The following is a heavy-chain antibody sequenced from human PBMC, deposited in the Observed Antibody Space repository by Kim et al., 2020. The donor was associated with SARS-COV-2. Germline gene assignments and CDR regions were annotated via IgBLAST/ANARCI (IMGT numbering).Heavy chain of an antibody. Sequence: SETLSLTCTVSGGSISSSSYYWGWIRQPPGKGLEWIGSIYYSGSTYYNPSLKSRVTISVDTSKNQFSLKLSSVTAADTAVYYCARHCGGGILDAFDIWGQGTMVTVSS. CDR1: GGSISSSSYY. D-gene: IGHD2-21*01. CDR3: ARHCGGGILDAFDI. CDR2: IYYSGST. J-gene: IGHJ3*02. V-gene: IGHV4-39*01.